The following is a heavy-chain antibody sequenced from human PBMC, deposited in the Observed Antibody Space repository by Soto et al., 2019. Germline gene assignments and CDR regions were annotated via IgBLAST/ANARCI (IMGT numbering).Heavy chain of an antibody. J-gene: IGHJ6*02. Sequence: QVQLQESGPGLAKPSETVSLTCTVSGGSIGSYHWSWIRQSPGRALEWIGNIYYSGSTNYNPSLKSRAVLSVDTSKNEFSLRLSSVTAADTAVYYCSRGLGGCSGGSCYSSLYVWGQGTTVTVSS. CDR2: IYYSGST. D-gene: IGHD2-15*01. CDR3: SRGLGGCSGGSCYSSLYV. V-gene: IGHV4-59*01. CDR1: GGSIGSYH.